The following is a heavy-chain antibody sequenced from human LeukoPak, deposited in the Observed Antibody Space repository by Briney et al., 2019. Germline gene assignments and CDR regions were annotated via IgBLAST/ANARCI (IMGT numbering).Heavy chain of an antibody. CDR2: IYYSGST. J-gene: IGHJ4*02. Sequence: SETLSLTCTVSGGSISSYYWSWLRQPPGKERKWIGSIYYSGSTYYHPSLKSRVTISVDASKNQFSLKLSSVTAADTAVYYCAGEWHYYDSSGYPSTDFDYWGQGTLVTVSS. CDR3: AGEWHYYDSSGYPSTDFDY. D-gene: IGHD3-22*01. V-gene: IGHV4-59*12. CDR1: GGSISSYY.